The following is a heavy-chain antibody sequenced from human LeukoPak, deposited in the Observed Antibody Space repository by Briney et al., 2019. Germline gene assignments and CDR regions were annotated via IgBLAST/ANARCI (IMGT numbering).Heavy chain of an antibody. Sequence: PGGCLRLSCAASGYSFSSYWMHCVRQAPGKGLVWVSRIKSDGSSTTYADSVRGRFTISRDNAKNTLYLQMNRLRAEDTAVYCCVRGSGYCSGRSCYPQNYFWGQGNLVTVS. CDR3: VRGSGYCSGRSCYPQNYF. J-gene: IGHJ4*02. V-gene: IGHV3-74*01. D-gene: IGHD2-15*01. CDR1: GYSFSSYW. CDR2: IKSDGSST.